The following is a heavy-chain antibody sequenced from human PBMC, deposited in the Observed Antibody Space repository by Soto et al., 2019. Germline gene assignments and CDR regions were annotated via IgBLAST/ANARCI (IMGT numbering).Heavy chain of an antibody. Sequence: KTSETLSLTCTVSGGSVSSGSYYWSWIRQPPGKGLEWIGYIYYSGSTNYNPSLKSRVTISVDTSKNQFSLKLSSVTAADTAVYYCAGASGVVVAATFSYWGQGTLVTVSS. V-gene: IGHV4-61*01. CDR1: GGSVSSGSYY. J-gene: IGHJ4*02. CDR3: AGASGVVVAATFSY. D-gene: IGHD2-15*01. CDR2: IYYSGST.